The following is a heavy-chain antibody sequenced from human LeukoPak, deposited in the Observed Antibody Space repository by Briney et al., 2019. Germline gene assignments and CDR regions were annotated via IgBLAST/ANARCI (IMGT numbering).Heavy chain of an antibody. CDR1: GFTFSSYA. Sequence: GGSLRLSCAASGFTFSSYAMSWVRQAPGKGLEWVANIKQDGSEKYYVDSVKGRFTISRDNAKNSLYLQMNSLRAEDTAVYYCARDFDRLGELSSTSYYYYYYMDVWGKGTTVTVSS. D-gene: IGHD3-16*02. V-gene: IGHV3-7*01. CDR3: ARDFDRLGELSSTSYYYYYYMDV. J-gene: IGHJ6*03. CDR2: IKQDGSEK.